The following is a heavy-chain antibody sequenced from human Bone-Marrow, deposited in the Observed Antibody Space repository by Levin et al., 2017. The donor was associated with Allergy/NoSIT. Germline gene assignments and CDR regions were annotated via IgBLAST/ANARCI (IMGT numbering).Heavy chain of an antibody. CDR2: ISSSSSYI. CDR3: ARDRGGHYYDSSGYYYRGAFDI. Sequence: GGSLRLSCAASGFTFSSYSMNWVRQAPGKGLEWVSSISSSSSYIYYADSVKGRFTISRDNAKNSLYLQMNSLRAEDTAVYYCARDRGGHYYDSSGYYYRGAFDIWGQGTMVTVSS. V-gene: IGHV3-21*01. CDR1: GFTFSSYS. J-gene: IGHJ3*02. D-gene: IGHD3-22*01.